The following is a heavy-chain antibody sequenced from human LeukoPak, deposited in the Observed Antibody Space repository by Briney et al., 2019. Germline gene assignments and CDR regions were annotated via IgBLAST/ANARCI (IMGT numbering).Heavy chain of an antibody. D-gene: IGHD5-18*01. CDR3: ARQTAMGRSGDY. CDR2: TYPDDSDT. Sequence: LGESLKISCETSGYMFSIYWIGWVRQMPGAGLEWMGATYPDDSDTRYSPSFRGQVAISADKSTKTAYLQWSSLKTSDTAMYYCARQTAMGRSGDYWGQGTLVTVSS. CDR1: GYMFSIYW. J-gene: IGHJ4*02. V-gene: IGHV5-51*01.